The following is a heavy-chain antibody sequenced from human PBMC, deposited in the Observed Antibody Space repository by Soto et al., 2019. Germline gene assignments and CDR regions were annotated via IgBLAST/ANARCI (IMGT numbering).Heavy chain of an antibody. CDR2: IQNSGSS. CDR1: GGPLSTYY. Sequence: SETLSLTCIVSGGPLSTYYWSWIRQPPGKGLECIGYIQNSGSSNYNPSLESRATMSVDTSTSTVYMELSSLRSEDTAVYYCARDAPKRPFDPWGQGTLVTVSS. D-gene: IGHD6-6*01. V-gene: IGHV4-59*01. J-gene: IGHJ5*02. CDR3: ARDAPKRPFDP.